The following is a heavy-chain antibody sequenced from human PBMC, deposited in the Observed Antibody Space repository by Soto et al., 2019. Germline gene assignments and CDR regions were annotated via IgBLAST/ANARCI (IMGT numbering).Heavy chain of an antibody. CDR1: GFTFSSYG. J-gene: IGHJ4*02. CDR2: ISYDGSNK. Sequence: PGGSLRLSCAASGFTFSSYGMHWVRQAPGKGLEWVAVISYDGSNKYYADSVKGRFTISRDNSKNTLYLQMNSLRAEDTAVYYRAKDRSSSSADYWGQGTLVTVSS. V-gene: IGHV3-30*18. CDR3: AKDRSSSSADY. D-gene: IGHD6-6*01.